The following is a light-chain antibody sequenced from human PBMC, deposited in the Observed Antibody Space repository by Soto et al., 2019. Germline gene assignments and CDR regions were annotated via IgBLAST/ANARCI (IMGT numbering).Light chain of an antibody. V-gene: IGLV2-14*01. CDR2: EVS. Sequence: QPASVSGSPGQSITISCTGTSSDVGGYNYVSWYQQHPGKAPKLMIYEVSNRPSGVSNRFSGSKSGNTASLTISGLQAEDEADYYCSSYTSSSTRVFGTGTKLTVL. CDR1: SSDVGGYNY. J-gene: IGLJ1*01. CDR3: SSYTSSSTRV.